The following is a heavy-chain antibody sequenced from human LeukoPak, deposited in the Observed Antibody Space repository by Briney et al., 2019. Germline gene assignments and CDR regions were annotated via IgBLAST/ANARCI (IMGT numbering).Heavy chain of an antibody. CDR1: GGSFRGYY. J-gene: IGHJ4*02. Sequence: PSVTLSLTCAVYGGSFRGYYWRWIRQPPGEGLEGIGYIYYSGSTNYNPSLESRVTISVDTPKNHFSLKLNSVTAGDTAVYYCARGRGSSSWSDYWGQGTLVTVSS. V-gene: IGHV4-59*01. CDR3: ARGRGSSSWSDY. CDR2: IYYSGST. D-gene: IGHD6-13*01.